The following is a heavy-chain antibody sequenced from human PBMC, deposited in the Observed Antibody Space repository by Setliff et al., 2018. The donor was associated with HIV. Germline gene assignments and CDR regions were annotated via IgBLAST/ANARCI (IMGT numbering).Heavy chain of an antibody. CDR1: GDSTSSSSSY. CDR2: IYYSGST. Sequence: PSETLSLTCTVSGDSTSSSSSYWGWIRQPPGKGLEWIGSIYYSGSTYYNPSLKGRVTISVDTSKNQFSLKLSSVTAADTAVYYCARDNYYDSSGIDYWGQGTLVTVSS. J-gene: IGHJ4*02. D-gene: IGHD3-22*01. V-gene: IGHV4-39*07. CDR3: ARDNYYDSSGIDY.